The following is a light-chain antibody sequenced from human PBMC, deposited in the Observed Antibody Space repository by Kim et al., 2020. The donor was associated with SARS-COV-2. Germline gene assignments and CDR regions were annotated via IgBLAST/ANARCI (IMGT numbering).Light chain of an antibody. V-gene: IGLV3-21*04. CDR1: NIGSKS. CDR2: FGT. J-gene: IGLJ3*02. Sequence: APGKTARITCGGNNIGSKSVHWYQQKPGQAPVLVIYFGTERPSGIPEWFSGSNSGNTATLTISRVEAGDEADYYCQVWDSGSDHWVFGGGTQLTVL. CDR3: QVWDSGSDHWV.